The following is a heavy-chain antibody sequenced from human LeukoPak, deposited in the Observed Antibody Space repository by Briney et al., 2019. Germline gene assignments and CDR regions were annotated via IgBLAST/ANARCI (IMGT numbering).Heavy chain of an antibody. J-gene: IGHJ5*02. CDR1: GGSISSYY. Sequence: PSETLSLTCTVSGGSISSYYWSWIRQPPGKGLEWIGYIYYSGSTNYNPSLKSRVTISVDTSKNQFSLKLSSVTAADTAMYYCAASEEGYCSGGSCYNWFDPWGQGTLVTVSS. V-gene: IGHV4-59*01. CDR3: AASEEGYCSGGSCYNWFDP. CDR2: IYYSGST. D-gene: IGHD2-15*01.